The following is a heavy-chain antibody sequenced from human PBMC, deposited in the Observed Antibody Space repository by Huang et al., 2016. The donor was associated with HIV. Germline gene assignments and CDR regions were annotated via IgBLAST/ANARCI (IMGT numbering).Heavy chain of an antibody. CDR3: VRDPRIQSWLNYFDY. CDR1: GFTFSSYW. Sequence: EVQLVESGGGLVQPGGSLRLSCAAAGFTFSSYWMHGVRQAPGKGLVWVSGIKSEGSGSGYADSVKGRCTISRDNAKNTLYLQMNSLRAEDTAVYYCVRDPRIQSWLNYFDYWGQGTLVSVSS. D-gene: IGHD3-22*01. V-gene: IGHV3-74*01. J-gene: IGHJ4*02. CDR2: IKSEGSGS.